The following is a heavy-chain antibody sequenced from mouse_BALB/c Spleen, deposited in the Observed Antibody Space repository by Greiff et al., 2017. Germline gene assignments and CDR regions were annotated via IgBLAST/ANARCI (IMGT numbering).Heavy chain of an antibody. J-gene: IGHJ4*01. CDR3: ARDSYYAMDY. CDR2: ISYSGST. Sequence: EVQLVESGPGLVKPSQSLSLTCTVTGYSITSDYAWNWIRPFPGNKLEWMGYISYSGSTSYNPSLKSRISITRDTSKNQFFLQLNSVTTEDTATYYCARDSYYAMDYWGQGTSVTVSS. CDR1: GYSITSDYA. V-gene: IGHV3-2*02.